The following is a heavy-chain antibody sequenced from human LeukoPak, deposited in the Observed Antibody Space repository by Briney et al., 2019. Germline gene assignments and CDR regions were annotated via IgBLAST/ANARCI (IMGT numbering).Heavy chain of an antibody. CDR2: INPNSGVT. CDR1: GYIFTSYY. V-gene: IGHV1-2*02. Sequence: ASVKVSCKASGYIFTSYYIHWVRQAPGQGLEWMGWINPNSGVTNYAQKFQGRVTMAGDTSISTAYMDLKRLRSDDTAMYYWARDPGANYFEYWGQGALVTVSS. CDR3: ARDPGANYFEY. J-gene: IGHJ4*02. D-gene: IGHD7-27*01.